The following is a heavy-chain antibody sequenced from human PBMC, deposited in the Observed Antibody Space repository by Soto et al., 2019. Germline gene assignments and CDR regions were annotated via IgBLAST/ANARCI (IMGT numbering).Heavy chain of an antibody. CDR3: AKVGPYDSGSYILGYNWFGP. Sequence: PGGPLTLSCAASGFTFSSYSMHRVRQAPGKGLEWVAVIWYDGSNKYYADSVKGRFTISRDKSKNTVDLQMNSLRAEDTAVYYCAKVGPYDSGSYILGYNWFGPWGPGDLVTVSS. D-gene: IGHD3-10*01. CDR2: IWYDGSNK. CDR1: GFTFSSYS. V-gene: IGHV3-33*03. J-gene: IGHJ5*02.